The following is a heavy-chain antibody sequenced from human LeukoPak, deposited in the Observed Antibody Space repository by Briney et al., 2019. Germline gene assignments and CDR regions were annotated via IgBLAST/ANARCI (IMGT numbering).Heavy chain of an antibody. CDR3: ARRLTTVVTGSNWFDP. Sequence: SETLSLTCTVSGGSISSGGYYWSWIRQHPGKGLEWIGYIYYSGSTYYNPSLKSRVTISVDTSKNQFSLKLSSVTAADTAVYYCARRLTTVVTGSNWFDPWGQGTLVTVSS. J-gene: IGHJ5*02. V-gene: IGHV4-31*03. CDR2: IYYSGST. D-gene: IGHD4-23*01. CDR1: GGSISSGGYY.